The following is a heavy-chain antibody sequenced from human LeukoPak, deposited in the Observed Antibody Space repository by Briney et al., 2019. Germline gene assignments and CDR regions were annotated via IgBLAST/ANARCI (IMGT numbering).Heavy chain of an antibody. Sequence: RGGSLRLCCAASGFIFSNYEMNWVRQAPGKGLEWVSYISSGGSTIYYADSVKGRFTISRDNAKNSLYLQMNSLRAEDTALYYCARAGVIGGSYYGSYFDYWGQGTLVTVSS. CDR3: ARAGVIGGSYYGSYFDY. V-gene: IGHV3-48*03. CDR2: ISSGGSTI. J-gene: IGHJ4*02. D-gene: IGHD1-26*01. CDR1: GFIFSNYE.